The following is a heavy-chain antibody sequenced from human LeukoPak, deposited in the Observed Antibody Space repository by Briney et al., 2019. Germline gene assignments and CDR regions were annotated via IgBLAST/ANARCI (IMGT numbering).Heavy chain of an antibody. V-gene: IGHV1-18*01. CDR2: ISAYNGNT. CDR3: ARGEIVVVPAASYYYYYGMEV. Sequence: ASVKVSCKASGYTFTSYGISWVRQAPGQGLEWMGWISAYNGNTNYAQKLQGRVTMTTDTSTSTAYMELRSLRSDDTAVYYCARGEIVVVPAASYYYYYGMEVWGQGTTVTVSS. D-gene: IGHD2-2*01. J-gene: IGHJ6*02. CDR1: GYTFTSYG.